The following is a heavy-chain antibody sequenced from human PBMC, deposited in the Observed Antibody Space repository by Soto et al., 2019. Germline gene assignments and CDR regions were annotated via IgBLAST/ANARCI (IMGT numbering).Heavy chain of an antibody. CDR2: IYYSGST. CDR1: GGSISSYY. D-gene: IGHD2-2*01. Sequence: TLSLTCTVSGGSISSYYWSWIRQPPGKGLEWIGYIYYSGSTNYNPSLKSRVTISVDTSKNQFSLKLSSVTAADTAVYYCARDSCSSTSCYPPHGMDVWGQGTTVTVSS. V-gene: IGHV4-59*01. CDR3: ARDSCSSTSCYPPHGMDV. J-gene: IGHJ6*02.